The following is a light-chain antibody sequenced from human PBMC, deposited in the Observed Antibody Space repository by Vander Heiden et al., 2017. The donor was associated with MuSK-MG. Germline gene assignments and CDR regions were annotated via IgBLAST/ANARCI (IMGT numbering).Light chain of an antibody. V-gene: IGLV3-19*01. CDR2: GKN. J-gene: IGLJ1*01. Sequence: SSELTQDPAVSVALGQTVRITCQGDSLRSYYASWYQQKPGQAPVLVIYGKNNRRSGIQDRFSGSSSGNTAAFTITGAQAEEEADYYCNSRENRGNNHYVFGTGTKVTVL. CDR1: SLRSYY. CDR3: NSRENRGNNHYV.